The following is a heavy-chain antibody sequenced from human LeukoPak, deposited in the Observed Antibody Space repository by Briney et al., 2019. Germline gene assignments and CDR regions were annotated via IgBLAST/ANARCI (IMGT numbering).Heavy chain of an antibody. J-gene: IGHJ6*03. CDR1: GYTFTSYG. D-gene: IGHD1-26*01. Sequence: ASVKVSCKASGYTFTSYGISWVRQAPGQGLEWMGWISAYNGNTNYAQKLQGRVTMTTDTSTSTAYMELRSLRSEDTAVYYCARALGRFNYHYYYMDVWGKGTTVSVSS. CDR3: ARALGRFNYHYYYMDV. V-gene: IGHV1-18*01. CDR2: ISAYNGNT.